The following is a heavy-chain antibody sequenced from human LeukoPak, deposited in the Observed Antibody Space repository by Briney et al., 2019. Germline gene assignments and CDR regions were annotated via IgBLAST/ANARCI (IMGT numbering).Heavy chain of an antibody. CDR1: GYTFTGYY. D-gene: IGHD6-13*01. V-gene: IGHV1-2*06. Sequence: ASVKVSCKASGYTFTGYYMHWVRQAPGHGLEWMGRINPNSGGTNYAQKFQGRVAMTRDTSISTAYMELSRLRSDDTAVYYCAKGDSSSFDYWGQGTLVTVSS. J-gene: IGHJ4*02. CDR2: INPNSGGT. CDR3: AKGDSSSFDY.